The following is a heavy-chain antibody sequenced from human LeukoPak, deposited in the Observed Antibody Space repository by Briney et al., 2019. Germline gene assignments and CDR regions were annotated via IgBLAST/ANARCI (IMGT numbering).Heavy chain of an antibody. CDR3: ARRAAAGYYFDY. CDR1: GFTFSSYS. V-gene: IGHV3-21*01. J-gene: IGHJ4*02. D-gene: IGHD6-13*01. CDR2: ISSSSSYI. Sequence: GGSLRLSCAASGFTFSSYSMNWVRQAPGKVLEWVSSISSSSSYIYYADSVKGRFTISRDNAKNSLYLQMNSLRAEDTAVYYCARRAAAGYYFDYWGQGTLVTVSS.